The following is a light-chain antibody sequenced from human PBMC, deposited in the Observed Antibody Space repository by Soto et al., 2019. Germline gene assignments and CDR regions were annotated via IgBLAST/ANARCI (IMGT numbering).Light chain of an antibody. J-gene: IGKJ4*01. Sequence: EIVLTQSPATLSLSPGERATLSCRASQSVGSDLAWYQQKPGQAPRLLIYDASTRATGIQARFSGSGSGTDFTLTISSLEPEDFAVYYCQQRTNWPPLTFGGGTKVEVK. V-gene: IGKV3-11*01. CDR3: QQRTNWPPLT. CDR2: DAS. CDR1: QSVGSD.